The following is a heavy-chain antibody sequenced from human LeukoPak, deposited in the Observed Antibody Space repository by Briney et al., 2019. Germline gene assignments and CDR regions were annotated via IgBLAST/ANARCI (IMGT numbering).Heavy chain of an antibody. Sequence: PGGSLRLSCAVSGFSVTNNYMSLVRQAPGKGLEWVSVFYVGGATYYADSVKGRFTISRDNSENTLYLQMKSLRAEDTAVYYCARGDGYNFFDYWGQGTLVTVSS. D-gene: IGHD5-24*01. J-gene: IGHJ4*02. CDR3: ARGDGYNFFDY. V-gene: IGHV3-53*01. CDR1: GFSVTNNY. CDR2: FYVGGAT.